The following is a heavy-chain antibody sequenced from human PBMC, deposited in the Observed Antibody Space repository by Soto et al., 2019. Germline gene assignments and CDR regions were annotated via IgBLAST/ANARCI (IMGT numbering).Heavy chain of an antibody. CDR3: ARAHRVGATTAYYYGMDV. V-gene: IGHV3-11*01. J-gene: IGHJ6*02. CDR1: GFTFSDYY. CDR2: ISSSGSTI. D-gene: IGHD1-26*01. Sequence: PGGSLRLSCAASGFTFSDYYMSWIRQAPGKGLEWVSYISSSGSTIYYADSVKGRFTISRDNAKNSLYLQMNSLRAEDTAVYYCARAHRVGATTAYYYGMDVWGQGTTVTVSS.